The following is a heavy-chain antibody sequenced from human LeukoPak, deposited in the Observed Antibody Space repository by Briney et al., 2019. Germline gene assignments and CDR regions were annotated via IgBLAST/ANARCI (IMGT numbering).Heavy chain of an antibody. CDR3: TADTPSSSSQAFDH. D-gene: IGHD6-19*01. J-gene: IGHJ4*02. CDR1: GFIFSDVW. V-gene: IGHV3-15*07. Sequence: GGSLRLSCAASGFIFSDVWMNWVRQAPGKGLEWVGRIKRKSDGETSAYAAPVKGRFTTSRDDSKNTLFLQMNSLKTEDTAMYYCTADTPSSSSQAFDHWGQGTLVTVSS. CDR2: IKRKSDGETS.